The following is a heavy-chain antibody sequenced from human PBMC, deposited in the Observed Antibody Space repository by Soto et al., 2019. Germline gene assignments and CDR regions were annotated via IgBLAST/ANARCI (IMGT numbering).Heavy chain of an antibody. Sequence: ASVKVSCKASGYTFTSYYMHWVRQAPGQGLEWMGIINPSGGSTSYAQKFQGRVTMTRDTSTSTVYMELSSLRSEDTAVYYCAREGRDSTVNTDYYYYGMDVWGQGTTVTVSS. CDR2: INPSGGST. CDR3: AREGRDSTVNTDYYYYGMDV. V-gene: IGHV1-46*01. J-gene: IGHJ6*02. D-gene: IGHD4-17*01. CDR1: GYTFTSYY.